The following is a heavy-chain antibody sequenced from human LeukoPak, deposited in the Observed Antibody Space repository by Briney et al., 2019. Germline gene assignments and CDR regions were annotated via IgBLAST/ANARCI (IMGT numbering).Heavy chain of an antibody. V-gene: IGHV1-2*02. J-gene: IGHJ3*02. CDR2: INPNSGGT. CDR1: GYTYTGYY. CDR3: ARVWQWLANDAFDI. D-gene: IGHD6-19*01. Sequence: GASVKVSCKASGYTYTGYYMHWVRQAPGQGLEWMGWINPNSGGTNYAQKFQGRVTMTRDTSISTAYMELSRLRSDDTAVYYCARVWQWLANDAFDIWGQGTIVTVSS.